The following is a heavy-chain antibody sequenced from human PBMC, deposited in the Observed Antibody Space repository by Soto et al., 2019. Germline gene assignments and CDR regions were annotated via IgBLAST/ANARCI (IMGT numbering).Heavy chain of an antibody. V-gene: IGHV3-30*18. D-gene: IGHD3-22*01. CDR3: AKVRTTMIVEIDY. Sequence: PGGSLRLSCAASGFTFSSYGMHWVRQAPGKGLEWVAVISYDGSNKYYADSVKGRFTISRDNSKNTLYLQMNSLRAVDTAVYYCAKVRTTMIVEIDYWGQGTLVTVSS. CDR2: ISYDGSNK. J-gene: IGHJ4*02. CDR1: GFTFSSYG.